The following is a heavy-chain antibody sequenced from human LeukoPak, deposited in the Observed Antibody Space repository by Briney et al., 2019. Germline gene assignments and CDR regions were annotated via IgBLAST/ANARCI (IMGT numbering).Heavy chain of an antibody. D-gene: IGHD5-12*01. CDR3: GRVGDGYNDNY. CDR2: ISSGGST. CDR1: GFTFGTYA. Sequence: GGSLRLSCSASGFTFGTYAMTWVRQAPEKGLEWVSLISSGGSTYYADSLKGRFTISRDNSKNTLYLQMNSLRAEDTAVYYCGRVGDGYNDNYWGQGTLVTVSS. J-gene: IGHJ4*02. V-gene: IGHV3-66*01.